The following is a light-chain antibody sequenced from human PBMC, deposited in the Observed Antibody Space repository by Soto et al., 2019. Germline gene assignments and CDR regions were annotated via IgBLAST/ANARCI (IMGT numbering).Light chain of an antibody. CDR2: GAS. CDR1: QSVSSSY. J-gene: IGKJ2*01. Sequence: EIVLTQSPGTLSLSPGERATLSCRASQSVSSSYLAWYQQKPGQAPRLLIYGASYRATGIPDRLSGRGSGTDFTLTISTLEPEDFAVYYCQQYDDSLSSFTFGQGTNLEIK. CDR3: QQYDDSLSSFT. V-gene: IGKV3-20*01.